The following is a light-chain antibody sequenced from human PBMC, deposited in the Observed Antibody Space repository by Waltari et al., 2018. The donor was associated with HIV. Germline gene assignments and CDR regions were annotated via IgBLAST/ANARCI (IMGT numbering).Light chain of an antibody. CDR3: QQYNNWPLT. Sequence: ERVMTQSPATLSVSPGERATLSCRARKSVSSNLAWYQQKPGQAPRLLIYGASTRATGIPARFSGSGSGTEFTLTISSLQSEDFAVYYCQQYNNWPLTFGGGTKVEIK. CDR1: KSVSSN. CDR2: GAS. J-gene: IGKJ4*01. V-gene: IGKV3-15*01.